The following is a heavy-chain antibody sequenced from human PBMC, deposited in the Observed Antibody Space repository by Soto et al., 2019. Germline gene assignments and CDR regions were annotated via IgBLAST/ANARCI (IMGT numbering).Heavy chain of an antibody. CDR1: GGSISSSAYC. Sequence: QVHLQESGPRLVSLSQTLSLTCTVSGGSISSSAYCWGWIRQSPDKGLEWIGYIYDGGTTYSSPSLKSRVTTSADTTETQFYLKLNAVSAADTAGYYCARGPSGDKVDFWGHGIQPTVAS. V-gene: IGHV4-30-4*01. J-gene: IGHJ4*01. CDR2: IYDGGTT. D-gene: IGHD3-10*01. CDR3: ARGPSGDKVDF.